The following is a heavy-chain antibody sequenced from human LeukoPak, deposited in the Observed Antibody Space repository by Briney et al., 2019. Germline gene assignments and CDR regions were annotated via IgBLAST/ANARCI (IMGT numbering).Heavy chain of an antibody. CDR3: ARPGVEMATIYWYFDL. D-gene: IGHD5-24*01. CDR1: GFTFDDYA. Sequence: GRSLRLFCAASGFTFDDYAMHWVRQGPGKGLEWVSGISWNSGSIGYADSVKGRFTISRDNAKNSLYLQMNSLRAEDTAVYYCARPGVEMATIYWYFDLWGRGTLVTVSS. V-gene: IGHV3-9*01. J-gene: IGHJ2*01. CDR2: ISWNSGSI.